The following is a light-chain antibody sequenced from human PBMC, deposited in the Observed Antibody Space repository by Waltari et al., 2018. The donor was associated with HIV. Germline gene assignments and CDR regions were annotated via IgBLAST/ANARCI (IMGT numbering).Light chain of an antibody. V-gene: IGLV1-44*01. CDR2: RNN. CDR1: SSNIGSNT. J-gene: IGLJ2*01. Sequence: QSVLTQPPSASGTPGQRVTISCSGRSSNIGSNTVTWNKQPTGTAPKHLIYRNNQRPSGVPDRFSGSKSGTSASLAIVGLQSEDEADYYCAAWDDSLNGHVVFGGGTKLTVL. CDR3: AAWDDSLNGHVV.